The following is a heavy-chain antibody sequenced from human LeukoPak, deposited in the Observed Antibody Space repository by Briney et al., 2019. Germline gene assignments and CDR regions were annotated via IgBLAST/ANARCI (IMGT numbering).Heavy chain of an antibody. Sequence: PSETLSLTCTVSRGSIRSRSFYWSWIRQPPGKGLEWIGYIYYSGSTNYNPSLKTRVTISVDTSKNQFSLKLSSVTAADTAVYYCARGGYTYDYDYWGQGTLVTVSS. CDR3: ARGGYTYDYDY. V-gene: IGHV4-61*01. CDR1: RGSIRSRSFY. D-gene: IGHD5-18*01. CDR2: IYYSGST. J-gene: IGHJ4*02.